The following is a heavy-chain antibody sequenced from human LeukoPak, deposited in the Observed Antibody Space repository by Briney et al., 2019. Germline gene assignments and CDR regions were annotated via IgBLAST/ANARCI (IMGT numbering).Heavy chain of an antibody. J-gene: IGHJ5*02. CDR1: GYSFTSYW. CDR3: ARVGGGDVVVPAAMSGGDNWFDP. Sequence: GESLRISCKGSGYSFTSYWISWVRQMPGKGLEWMGRIDPSDSYTNYSPSFQGHVTISADKSISTAYLQWSSLKASDTAMYYCARVGGGDVVVPAAMSGGDNWFDPWGQGTLVSVSS. CDR2: IDPSDSYT. D-gene: IGHD2-2*01. V-gene: IGHV5-10-1*01.